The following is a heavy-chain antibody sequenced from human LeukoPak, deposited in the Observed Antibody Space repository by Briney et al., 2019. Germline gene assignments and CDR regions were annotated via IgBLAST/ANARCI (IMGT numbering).Heavy chain of an antibody. CDR3: ARESPASYGDYLANWFDP. V-gene: IGHV1-2*02. CDR1: GYTFTGYY. CDR2: INPNSGGT. Sequence: GASVKVSCKASGYTFTGYYMHWVRQAPGQGLEWMGWINPNSGGTNYAQKLQGRVTMTTDTSTSTAYMELRSLRSDDTAVYYCARESPASYGDYLANWFDPWGQGTLVTVSS. D-gene: IGHD4-17*01. J-gene: IGHJ5*02.